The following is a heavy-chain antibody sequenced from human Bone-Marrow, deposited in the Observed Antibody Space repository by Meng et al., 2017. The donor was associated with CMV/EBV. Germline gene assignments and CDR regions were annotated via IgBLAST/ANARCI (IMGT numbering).Heavy chain of an antibody. Sequence: ASVKVSYKASGYTFTSYDINWVRQATGQGLEWMGWMNPNSGNTGYAQKFQGRVTMTRNTSISTAYMELSSLRSEDTAVYYCARGRGYCSSTSCYKPHGMDVWGQGTTVTVSS. CDR1: GYTFTSYD. J-gene: IGHJ6*02. V-gene: IGHV1-8*01. CDR2: MNPNSGNT. D-gene: IGHD2-2*02. CDR3: ARGRGYCSSTSCYKPHGMDV.